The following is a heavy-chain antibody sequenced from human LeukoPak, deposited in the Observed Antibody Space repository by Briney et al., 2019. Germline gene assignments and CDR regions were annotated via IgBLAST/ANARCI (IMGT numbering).Heavy chain of an antibody. J-gene: IGHJ5*02. CDR1: GGSISSYY. CDR3: ARGLPPTYSSSWPNNWFDH. V-gene: IGHV4-4*07. CDR2: IYTSGST. Sequence: SETLSLTCTVSGGSISSYYWSWIRQPAGKGLEWIGRIYTSGSTNYNPSLKRRGTMSIDTTKNQFSLKVSSVNAADTDVYYCARGLPPTYSSSWPNNWFDHWGQGTLVTVSP. D-gene: IGHD6-13*01.